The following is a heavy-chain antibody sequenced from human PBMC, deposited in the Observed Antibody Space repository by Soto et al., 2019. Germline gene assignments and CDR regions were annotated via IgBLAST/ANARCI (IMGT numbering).Heavy chain of an antibody. CDR1: GDSVSSNSAA. V-gene: IGHV6-1*01. CDR3: ARGDSSSRSTPYGMDV. J-gene: IGHJ6*02. D-gene: IGHD6-13*01. CDR2: TYYRSKWYN. Sequence: SQTLSLTCAISGDSVSSNSAAWNWIRQSPSRGLEWLGRTYYRSKWYNDYAVPVKSRITINPDTSKNQFSLQLNSVTPEDTAVYYCARGDSSSRSTPYGMDVWGQGTTVTVSS.